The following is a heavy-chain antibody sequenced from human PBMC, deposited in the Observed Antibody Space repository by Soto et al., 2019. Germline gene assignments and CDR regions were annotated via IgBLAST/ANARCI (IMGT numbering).Heavy chain of an antibody. V-gene: IGHV1-46*01. J-gene: IGHJ6*02. D-gene: IGHD3-3*01. CDR2: INPSGGST. CDR1: GYTFTSYY. Sequence: GASVKVSCKASGYTFTSYYMHWVRQAPGQGLEWMGIINPSGGSTSYAQKFQGRVTMTRDTSTSTVYMELSSLRSEDTAVYYCARDWRTYYDFWSGYSLYGMDVWGQGTTVTVSS. CDR3: ARDWRTYYDFWSGYSLYGMDV.